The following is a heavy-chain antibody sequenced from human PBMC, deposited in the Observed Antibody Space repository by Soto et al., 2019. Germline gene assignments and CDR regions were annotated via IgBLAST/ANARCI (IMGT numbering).Heavy chain of an antibody. CDR3: AKEVL. J-gene: IGHJ4*02. CDR2: ISGSGGDT. D-gene: IGHD2-15*01. CDR1: VFTFINSA. Sequence: GWSLRLSCAASVFTFINSALSWVRQSPGKGLEWVSAISGSGGDTYYADSVRGRFTISGDNSKSTLYLQMNSLRAEDTGVYYCAKEVLGGQGTLVTVSS. V-gene: IGHV3-23*01.